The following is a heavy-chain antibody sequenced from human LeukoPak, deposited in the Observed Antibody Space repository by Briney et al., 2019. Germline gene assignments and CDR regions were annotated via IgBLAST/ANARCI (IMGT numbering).Heavy chain of an antibody. CDR1: GFTFSSYW. J-gene: IGHJ4*02. Sequence: GGSLRLSCAASGFTFSSYWMHWVRQAPGKGLVWVSHIDSDGSGTTYGDSAKGRFTISRDNAKNTLYPQMNSLRAEDTAVYYCARGTAAAAGIDYWGQGILVTVSS. D-gene: IGHD6-13*01. V-gene: IGHV3-74*01. CDR3: ARGTAAAAGIDY. CDR2: IDSDGSGT.